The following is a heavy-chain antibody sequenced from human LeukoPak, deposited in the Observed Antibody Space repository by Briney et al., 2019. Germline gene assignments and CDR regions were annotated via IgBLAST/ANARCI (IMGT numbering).Heavy chain of an antibody. V-gene: IGHV1-46*01. CDR2: ITPSGGST. CDR3: ARDPLLWQRNNWFDP. CDR1: GYTFTSYY. Sequence: ASVKVSCKASGYTFTSYYMHWVRQAPGQGLEWLGIITPSGGSTSYAQKFQGRVTMTRHTSTSTVYMELSSLRSEDTAVYYCARDPLLWQRNNWFDPWGQGTLVTVSS. D-gene: IGHD2-15*01. J-gene: IGHJ5*02.